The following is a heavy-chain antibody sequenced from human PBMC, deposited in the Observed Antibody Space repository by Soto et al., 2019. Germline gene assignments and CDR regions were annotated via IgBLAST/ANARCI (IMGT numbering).Heavy chain of an antibody. J-gene: IGHJ2*01. V-gene: IGHV3-23*01. CDR2: ISGSGAST. CDR3: FSSRRRHTSCSLGLGIPLNRSSDL. Sequence: TGRWLEWVSAISGSGASTYYAVSVKGRFTISRDNSKNTLYLQMNSLRAEDTAVYFFFSSRRRHTSCSLGLGIPLNRSSDL. D-gene: IGHD3-10*02.